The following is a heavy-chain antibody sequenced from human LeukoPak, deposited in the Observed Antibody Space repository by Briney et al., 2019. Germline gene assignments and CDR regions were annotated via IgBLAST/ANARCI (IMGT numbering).Heavy chain of an antibody. D-gene: IGHD3-10*01. Sequence: QSGGSLTLAWEPSASTFSSYSVNWVRHAPGEGRGWISYISTSTNTIYCATSVKGRFTISRDNAKKSLYMEMNSLRVEDTGVYYCASWGEGDLDNWGQGTLVTVSS. CDR2: ISTSTNTI. CDR3: ASWGEGDLDN. V-gene: IGHV3-48*01. CDR1: ASTFSSYS. J-gene: IGHJ4*02.